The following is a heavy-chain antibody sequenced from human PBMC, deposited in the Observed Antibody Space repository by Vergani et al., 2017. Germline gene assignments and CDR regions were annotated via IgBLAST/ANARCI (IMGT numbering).Heavy chain of an antibody. V-gene: IGHV1-24*01. Sequence: QVQLVQSGAEVKKPGASVKVSCKVSGYTLTELSMHWVRQAPGKGLEWMGGFDPEDGETIYAQKFQGRVTMTEDTSTDTAYMELSSLRSEDTAVYYCARSTDYPDDYVSSDYFRRTLDVWGKGTTVTVS. CDR1: GYTLTELS. D-gene: IGHD4/OR15-4a*01. J-gene: IGHJ6*03. CDR3: ARSTDYPDDYVSSDYFRRTLDV. CDR2: FDPEDGET.